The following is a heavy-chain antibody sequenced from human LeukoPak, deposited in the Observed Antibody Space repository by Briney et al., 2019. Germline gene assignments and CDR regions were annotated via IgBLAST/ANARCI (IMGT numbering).Heavy chain of an antibody. Sequence: GGSLRLSCAVSRFSFSRYAMSWVRKAPGKGLEWVSAISDSGGSTYYADSVKGRFTISRDNSRNTLYLQMNTLRAEDTAVYYCAKCRGSSWSDYFDYWGQGTLFTVSS. V-gene: IGHV3-23*01. CDR2: ISDSGGST. J-gene: IGHJ4*02. CDR3: AKCRGSSWSDYFDY. D-gene: IGHD6-13*01. CDR1: RFSFSRYA.